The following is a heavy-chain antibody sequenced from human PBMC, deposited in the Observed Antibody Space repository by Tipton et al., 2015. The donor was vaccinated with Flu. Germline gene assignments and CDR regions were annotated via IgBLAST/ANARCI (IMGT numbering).Heavy chain of an antibody. Sequence: TLSLTCNVSGGSLSGYYWSWIRQPAGKGLEWIGRIYTSGNTNYSPSLKSRVTMSVDTSKNQFSLKLASVTAADTAVYYCARVWSSFVATASLDYWGRGRLV. CDR1: GGSLSGYY. V-gene: IGHV4-4*07. CDR2: IYTSGNT. CDR3: ARVWSSFVATASLDY. D-gene: IGHD1-1*01. J-gene: IGHJ4*02.